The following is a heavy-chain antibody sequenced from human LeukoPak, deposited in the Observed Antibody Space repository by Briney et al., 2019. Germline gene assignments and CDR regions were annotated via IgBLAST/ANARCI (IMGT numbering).Heavy chain of an antibody. J-gene: IGHJ6*02. Sequence: ASVKVSCKASGYTFTGYYIHWVRQAPGQGLEWMGWINPNSGGTNYAQKFQGRVTMTRDTSISTAYMELSRLRSDDTAVYYCARAETYYDILTGYYNERYYYGMDVWGQGTTVTVSS. CDR3: ARAETYYDILTGYYNERYYYGMDV. CDR2: INPNSGGT. V-gene: IGHV1-2*02. CDR1: GYTFTGYY. D-gene: IGHD3-9*01.